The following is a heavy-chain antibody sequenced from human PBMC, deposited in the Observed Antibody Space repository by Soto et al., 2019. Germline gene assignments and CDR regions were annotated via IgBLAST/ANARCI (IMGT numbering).Heavy chain of an antibody. D-gene: IGHD6-19*01. CDR2: ISWNSGSI. V-gene: IGHV3-9*01. CDR1: GFTFDDYG. Sequence: PVGSLRLSCAASGFTFDDYGMHWVRQGPGKGLEWVSGISWNSGSIGYAEFVKGRFTISRDNAKKSLYLQMNSLRAEDTALYFCAKSNNTGWFYFDYWGQGILVTVSS. CDR3: AKSNNTGWFYFDY. J-gene: IGHJ4*02.